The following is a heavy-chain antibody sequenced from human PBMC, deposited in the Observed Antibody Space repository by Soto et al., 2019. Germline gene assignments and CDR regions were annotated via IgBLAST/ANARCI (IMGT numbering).Heavy chain of an antibody. J-gene: IGHJ3*02. D-gene: IGHD2-15*01. CDR3: ARRSPRYCSGGSCYFNADAFDI. V-gene: IGHV1-69*01. CDR2: IIPIFGTA. Sequence: QVQLVQSGAEVQKPGSSVKVSCKASGGTFSSYAISWVRQAPGQGLEWMGGIIPIFGTANYAQKFQGRVTITADESTSTAYMELSSLRSEDTAVYYCARRSPRYCSGGSCYFNADAFDIWGQGTMVTVSS. CDR1: GGTFSSYA.